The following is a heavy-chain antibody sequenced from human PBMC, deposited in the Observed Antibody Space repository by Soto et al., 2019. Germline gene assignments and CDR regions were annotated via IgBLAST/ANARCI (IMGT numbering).Heavy chain of an antibody. V-gene: IGHV3-20*04. Sequence: GGSLTLSCSSSGFDFDGYGMRWVPQATWKGLEWVSGINWNGGSTGYADSVKGRFTISRDNAKNSLYLQMNSLRAEDTALYYCASGSEYCSGGSCYDDAFDIWGQGTMVTVSS. CDR1: GFDFDGYG. D-gene: IGHD2-15*01. CDR2: INWNGGST. J-gene: IGHJ3*02. CDR3: ASGSEYCSGGSCYDDAFDI.